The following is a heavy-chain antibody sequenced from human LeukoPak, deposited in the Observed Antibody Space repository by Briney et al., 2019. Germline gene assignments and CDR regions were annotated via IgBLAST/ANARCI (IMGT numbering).Heavy chain of an antibody. V-gene: IGHV4-31*03. CDR2: IYYSGST. D-gene: IGHD2-15*01. CDR1: GVSISSGGYY. CDR3: ARDRGYHWYFDL. Sequence: SQTLSLTCTVSGVSISSGGYYWSWIRQHPGKGLEWIGYIYYSGSTYYNPSLKSRVTISVDTSKNQFSLKLSSVTAADTAVYYCARDRGYHWYFDLWGRGTLVTVSS. J-gene: IGHJ2*01.